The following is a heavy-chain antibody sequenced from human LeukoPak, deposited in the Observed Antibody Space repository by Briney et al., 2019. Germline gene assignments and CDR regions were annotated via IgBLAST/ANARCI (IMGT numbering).Heavy chain of an antibody. D-gene: IGHD4-17*01. CDR3: TRVTTGHDY. Sequence: SETLSLTCAVSGVSFDDYYWAWVRQTPGRGLEWIGEINHSGYTNDSPSLKSRVTLSIDTSRKQFSLNLRSVTVADAGFYYCTRVTTGHDYWGQGTLVTVSS. CDR1: GVSFDDYY. J-gene: IGHJ4*02. V-gene: IGHV4-34*01. CDR2: INHSGYT.